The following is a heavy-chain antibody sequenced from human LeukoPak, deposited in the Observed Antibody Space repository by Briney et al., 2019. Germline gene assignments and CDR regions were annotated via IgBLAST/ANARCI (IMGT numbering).Heavy chain of an antibody. CDR2: IIPIFGTA. CDR3: VFIQLPPSPDAFDI. D-gene: IGHD1-26*01. CDR1: GGTFSSYA. Sequence: SVKVSCKASGGTFSSYAISWVRQAPGQGLEWMGGIIPIFGTANYAQKFQGRVTMTRDTSTSTVYMELSSLRSEDTAVYYCVFIQLPPSPDAFDIWGQGTMVTVSS. V-gene: IGHV1-69*05. J-gene: IGHJ3*02.